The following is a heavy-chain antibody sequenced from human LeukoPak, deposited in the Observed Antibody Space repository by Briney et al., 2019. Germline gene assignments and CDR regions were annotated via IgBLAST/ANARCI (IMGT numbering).Heavy chain of an antibody. D-gene: IGHD6-13*01. J-gene: IGHJ4*02. CDR3: AKKYSSSWYRVATYYFDY. V-gene: IGHV3-23*01. CDR2: ISGSGGST. CDR1: GFTFSSYG. Sequence: GGSLRLSCAASGFTFSSYGMHWVRRAPGKGLEWVSAISGSGGSTYYADSVKGRFTISRDNSKNTLYLQMNSLRAEDTAVYYCAKKYSSSWYRVATYYFDYWGQGTLVTVSS.